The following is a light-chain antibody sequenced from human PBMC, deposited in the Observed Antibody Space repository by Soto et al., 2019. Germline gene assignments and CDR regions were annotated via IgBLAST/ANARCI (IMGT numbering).Light chain of an antibody. J-gene: IGKJ3*01. CDR3: QQYGSSPFT. CDR2: GAS. V-gene: IGKV3-20*01. Sequence: EMVLTQSPGTLSLSPGERATLSCRASQSVSSSYLAWYQQKPGQAPRLLIYGASSGATGIPDRFSGSGSGTGFTLTISRLEPEDFALYYCQQYGSSPFTFGPGTKVDIK. CDR1: QSVSSSY.